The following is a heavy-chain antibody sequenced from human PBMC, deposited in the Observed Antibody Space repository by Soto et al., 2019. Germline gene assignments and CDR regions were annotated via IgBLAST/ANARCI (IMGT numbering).Heavy chain of an antibody. CDR3: AKTTRGTATTPAFDI. CDR1: GFVFNSDS. V-gene: IGHV3-21*01. J-gene: IGHJ3*02. CDR2: ISSSGTYI. D-gene: IGHD4-4*01. Sequence: EVQLVESGGGLVKPGGSLRLSCAASGFVFNSDSMNWVRQAPGKGLEWVSSISSSGTYIYYADSVKGRFTISRDTAKNSPYLEMNSRRPEDTALYYCAKTTRGTATTPAFDIWGQGTMGTVSS.